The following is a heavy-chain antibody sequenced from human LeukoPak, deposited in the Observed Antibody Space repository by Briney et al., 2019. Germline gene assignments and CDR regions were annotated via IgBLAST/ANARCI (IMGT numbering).Heavy chain of an antibody. J-gene: IGHJ5*02. CDR1: GGSFSGYY. V-gene: IGHV4-34*01. CDR3: ARGRYSSSRRGWFDP. CDR2: VNHSGST. Sequence: SETLSLTCAVYGGSFSGYYWSWIRQPPGKGLEWIGEVNHSGSTNYNPSLKSRVTISVDTSKNQFSLKLSSVTAADTAVYYCARGRYSSSRRGWFDPWGQGTLVTVSS. D-gene: IGHD6-13*01.